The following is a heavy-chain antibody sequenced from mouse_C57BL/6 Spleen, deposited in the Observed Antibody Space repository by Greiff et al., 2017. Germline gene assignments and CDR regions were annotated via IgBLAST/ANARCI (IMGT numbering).Heavy chain of an antibody. J-gene: IGHJ3*01. CDR3: ARKVDSNYEWFAY. V-gene: IGHV2-2*01. D-gene: IGHD2-5*01. CDR2: IWSGGST. CDR1: GFSLPSYG. Sequence: QVHVKQSGPGLVQPSQSLSITCPVSGFSLPSYGVHWVRQSPGKGLEWLGVIWSGGSTDYNAAFISRLSISKDNSKSQVFFKMNSLQADDTAIYYCARKVDSNYEWFAYWGQGTLVTVSA.